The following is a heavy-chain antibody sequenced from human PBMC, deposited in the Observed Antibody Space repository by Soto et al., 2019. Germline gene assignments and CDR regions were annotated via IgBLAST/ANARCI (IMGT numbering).Heavy chain of an antibody. CDR1: GFTFSDYY. D-gene: IGHD6-25*01. Sequence: QMQLVQSGGGLVKPGGSLTLSCKASGFTFSDYYMIWVRQTPGKGLEWLSYISDSGSTIYYADSVRARFTIFRENAANSVYLQLDGLTDGDTAFYYCAWGGSGWTRGGWLGPWGQGSLVTVSS. J-gene: IGHJ5*02. CDR2: ISDSGSTI. CDR3: AWGGSGWTRGGWLGP. V-gene: IGHV3-11*01.